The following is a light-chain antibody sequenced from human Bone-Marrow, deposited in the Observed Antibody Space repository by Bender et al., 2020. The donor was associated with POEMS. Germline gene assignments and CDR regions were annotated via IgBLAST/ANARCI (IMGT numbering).Light chain of an antibody. CDR2: YDD. V-gene: IGLV1-36*01. CDR3: SAWDDSLSGVV. J-gene: IGLJ2*01. CDR1: SSNIGNHA. Sequence: QSVVTQPPSLSEAPRQRVTISCSGSSSNIGNHAVNWYQQLPGEAPKLLIYYDDLLTPGVSDRFSSSKSGTSAFLAISELQSGDEALYYCSAWDDSLSGVVFGGGTKLTVL.